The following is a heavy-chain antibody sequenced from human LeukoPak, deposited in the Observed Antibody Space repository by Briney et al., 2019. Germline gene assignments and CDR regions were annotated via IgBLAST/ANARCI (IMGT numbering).Heavy chain of an antibody. CDR3: ARARAYDVLTEVGFYYYGVDL. CDR2: IFKRGTT. CDR1: GDSISSGAYY. Sequence: PSETLSLTCTVSGDSISSGAYYWTWIRQHPERGLEWFGYIFKRGTTYSNPSLKSRVVISIDTSNNRFSLELSSVTAADRAVYFCARARAYDVLTEVGFYYYGVDLWGRGTTVTV. J-gene: IGHJ6*02. D-gene: IGHD3-9*01. V-gene: IGHV4-31*03.